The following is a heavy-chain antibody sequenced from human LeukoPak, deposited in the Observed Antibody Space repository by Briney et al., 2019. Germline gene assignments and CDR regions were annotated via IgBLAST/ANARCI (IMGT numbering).Heavy chain of an antibody. CDR3: ASLDSSGYWFDY. V-gene: IGHV4-59*01. CDR2: IYYSGST. D-gene: IGHD3-22*01. CDR1: GGSISSYY. Sequence: PSETLSLTCTVSGGSISSYYWSWIRQPPGKGLEWIGYIYYSGSTYYNPSLKSRVTISVDTSKNQFSLKLSSVTAADTAVYYCASLDSSGYWFDYWGQGTLVTVSS. J-gene: IGHJ4*02.